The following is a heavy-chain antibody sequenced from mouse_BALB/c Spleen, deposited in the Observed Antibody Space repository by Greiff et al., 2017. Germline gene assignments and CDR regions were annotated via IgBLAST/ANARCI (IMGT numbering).Heavy chain of an antibody. CDR2: ISYDGSN. CDR1: GYSITSGYY. CDR3: ARDGPLLGGYFDV. J-gene: IGHJ1*01. D-gene: IGHD1-2*01. Sequence: ESGPGLVKPSQSLSLTCSVTGYSITSGYYWNWIRQFPGNKLEWMGYISYDGSNNYNPSLKNRISITRDTSKNQFFLKLNSVTTEDTATYYCARDGPLLGGYFDVWGAGTTVTVSS. V-gene: IGHV3-6*02.